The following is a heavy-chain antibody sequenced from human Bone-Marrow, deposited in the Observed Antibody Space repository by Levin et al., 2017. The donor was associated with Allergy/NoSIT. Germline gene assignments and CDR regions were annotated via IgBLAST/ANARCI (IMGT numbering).Heavy chain of an antibody. CDR3: ARSPSGYLDY. CDR1: GYTFTSYF. Sequence: ASVKVSCKASGYTFTSYFMHWVRQAPGQGLEWMGIINSSGGSTNYAQKFQGRVTMTRDTSTSTVYMELSSLRSEDTAVYYCARSPSGYLDYWGQGTLVTVSS. J-gene: IGHJ4*02. D-gene: IGHD3-22*01. V-gene: IGHV1-46*01. CDR2: INSSGGST.